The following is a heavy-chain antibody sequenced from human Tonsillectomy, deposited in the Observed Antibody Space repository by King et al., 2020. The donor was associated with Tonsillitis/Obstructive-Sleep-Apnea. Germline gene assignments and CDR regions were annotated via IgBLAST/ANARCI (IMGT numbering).Heavy chain of an antibody. V-gene: IGHV3-23*04. Sequence: VQLVESGGGLEQPGGSLRLSCAASGFTFSIYAMGWFRQAPGRGLEWVSVISGRAGSTYYSDSVKGRFSISSDNSKNTVYLQMNSLRAEDTAVYYCAKTRDWYFDVWGRGTLVTVSS. J-gene: IGHJ2*01. CDR2: ISGRAGST. CDR3: AKTRDWYFDV. CDR1: GFTFSIYA.